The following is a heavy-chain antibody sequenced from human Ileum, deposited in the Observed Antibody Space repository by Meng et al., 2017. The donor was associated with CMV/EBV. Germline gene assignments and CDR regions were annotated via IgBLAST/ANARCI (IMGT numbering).Heavy chain of an antibody. CDR3: AREAGTGPSAIPGIIVYSYYGMDA. J-gene: IGHJ6*02. Sequence: GESLKISCAASGFTFSSYSMNWVRQAPGKGLEWVSYISSSSSTIYYEDSVKGRFTIARDNAKNSLYLQMNSLGAEDTAVYYCAREAGTGPSAIPGIIVYSYYGMDAWGQGTPVTVSS. D-gene: IGHD2-2*02. CDR2: ISSSSSTI. CDR1: GFTFSSYS. V-gene: IGHV3-48*04.